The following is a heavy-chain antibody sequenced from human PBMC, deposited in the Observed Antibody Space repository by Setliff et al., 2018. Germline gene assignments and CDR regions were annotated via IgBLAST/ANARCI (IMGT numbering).Heavy chain of an antibody. CDR1: GFSFSSYT. CDR2: IGGSSNTI. Sequence: GESLKISCAASGFSFSSYTMNWVRQAPGKGLEWISSIGGSSNTIFYADSVKGRFTISRDNAKNSLYLQMSSLRAEDTAVYYCAKVGIFGGGYFDLWGRGTLVTVSS. CDR3: AKVGIFGGGYFDL. J-gene: IGHJ4*02. V-gene: IGHV3-48*01. D-gene: IGHD3-3*01.